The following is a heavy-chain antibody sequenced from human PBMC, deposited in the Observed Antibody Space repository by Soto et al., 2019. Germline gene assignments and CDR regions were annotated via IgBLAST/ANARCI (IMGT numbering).Heavy chain of an antibody. V-gene: IGHV4-34*01. CDR2: IIHTGST. D-gene: IGHD6-13*01. CDR1: GGSFSGYY. J-gene: IGHJ4*02. Sequence: QVQLQQWGAGLLKPSETLSLTCAVYGGSFSGYYWSWIRQPPGKGLEWIGEIIHTGSTNYNPTLKSRVTISVDTSQTQCPLGLTSVTAADTAVYYCARGGRAAAVHFWGQGTLVTVSS. CDR3: ARGGRAAAVHF.